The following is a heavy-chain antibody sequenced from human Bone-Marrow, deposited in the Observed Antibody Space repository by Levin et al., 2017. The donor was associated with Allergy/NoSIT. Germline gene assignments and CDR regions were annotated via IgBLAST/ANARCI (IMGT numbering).Heavy chain of an antibody. Sequence: GESLPLSFSSSFFPFLPSLLPFFLPSPFPRLSFCSYISSSSRNTIYYADSVKGRFTISRDNAKNSLYLQMNSLRAEDTAVYYCGGIYGNYYGMDVWGQGTTVTVSS. CDR2: ISSSSRNTI. D-gene: IGHD3-10*01. V-gene: IGHV3-48*01. CDR1: FFPFLPSL. J-gene: IGHJ6*02. CDR3: GGIYGNYYGMDV.